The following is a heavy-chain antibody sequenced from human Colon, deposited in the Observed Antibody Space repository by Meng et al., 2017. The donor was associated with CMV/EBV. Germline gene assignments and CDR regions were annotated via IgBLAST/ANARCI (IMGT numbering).Heavy chain of an antibody. CDR3: ARDLADTAMVPMY. D-gene: IGHD5-18*01. J-gene: IGHJ4*02. Sequence: ASVKVSCKASGYVFTTFGMNWVRQAPGQGREWMGWISTYKGMTHYAQKFQGRVTITTDTSTNTAYMELRGLTSDDTALYYCARDLADTAMVPMYWGQGTLVTVSS. V-gene: IGHV1-18*01. CDR2: ISTYKGMT. CDR1: GYVFTTFG.